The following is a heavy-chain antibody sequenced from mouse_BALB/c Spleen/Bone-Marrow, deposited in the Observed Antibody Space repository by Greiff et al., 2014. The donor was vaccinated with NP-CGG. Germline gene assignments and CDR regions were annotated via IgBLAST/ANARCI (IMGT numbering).Heavy chain of an antibody. CDR3: ARDSFLITRALDY. D-gene: IGHD2-4*01. J-gene: IGHJ4*01. CDR1: GFSLTGYG. V-gene: IGHV2-6-7*01. Sequence: VMLVESGPGLVAPPQSLSITCTVSGFSLTGYGVSWVRQPPGKGLEWLGMIWGDGSTDYNSALKSRLSITKDNSKSQVFLKMSSLQTDDTARYYCARDSFLITRALDYWGQGTSVTVSS. CDR2: IWGDGST.